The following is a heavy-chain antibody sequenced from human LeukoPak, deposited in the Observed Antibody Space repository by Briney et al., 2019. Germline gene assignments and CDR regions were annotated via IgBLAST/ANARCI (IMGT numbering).Heavy chain of an antibody. CDR1: GVTLSSNS. J-gene: IGHJ4*02. D-gene: IGHD5-18*01. V-gene: IGHV3-7*02. Sequence: PRRSLTLACAADGVTLSSNSMNWVRQAPRKGLEWVANIKEDGSEKYYVDSVKGRFTISRDNAKNSLYLQMDSLRAEDTALYYCSRGLPEGGYRYGQPGQDYWGQGTLVTVSS. CDR3: SRGLPEGGYRYGQPGQDY. CDR2: IKEDGSEK.